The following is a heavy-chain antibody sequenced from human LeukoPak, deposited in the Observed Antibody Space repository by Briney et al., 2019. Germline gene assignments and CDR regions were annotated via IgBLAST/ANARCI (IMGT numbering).Heavy chain of an antibody. V-gene: IGHV1-69*05. CDR2: IIPIFGTA. CDR1: GGTLSSYA. D-gene: IGHD5-18*01. J-gene: IGHJ4*02. CDR3: ARAPYYSSQTFDF. Sequence: SVKVSCKASGGTLSSYAISWVRQAPGQGLEWMGGIIPIFGTANFAQKFQGRVTITTDESTGTVYMELSSLRSDDTAVYYCARAPYYSSQTFDFWGQGTLVTVSS.